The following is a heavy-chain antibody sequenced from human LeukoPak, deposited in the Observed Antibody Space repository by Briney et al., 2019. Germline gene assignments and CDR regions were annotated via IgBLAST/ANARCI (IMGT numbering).Heavy chain of an antibody. J-gene: IGHJ4*02. CDR1: GGSISSGGYY. Sequence: SETLSLTCTVSGGSISSGGYYWSWIRQHPGKGLEWIGYIYYSGSTYYNPSLKSRVTISVDTSKNQFSLKLSSVTAADTAVYYCARGLADYGGNPVMSDYWGQGTLVTVSS. D-gene: IGHD4-23*01. CDR3: ARGLADYGGNPVMSDY. V-gene: IGHV4-31*03. CDR2: IYYSGST.